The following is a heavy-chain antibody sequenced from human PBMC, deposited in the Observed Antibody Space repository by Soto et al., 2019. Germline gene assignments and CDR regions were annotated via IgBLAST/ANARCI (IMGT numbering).Heavy chain of an antibody. CDR1: GFIFSNAW. Sequence: PGGSLRLSCAASGFIFSNAWMSWVRQAPGKGLEWVGRIKSKADGGTTNYAAPVKGRFNTSRDGSKNTLYLQMNGLKTEDTAVYYCTTGWSSKDYWGQGTLVTVSS. CDR3: TTGWSSKDY. J-gene: IGHJ4*02. D-gene: IGHD3-3*01. V-gene: IGHV3-15*01. CDR2: IKSKADGGTT.